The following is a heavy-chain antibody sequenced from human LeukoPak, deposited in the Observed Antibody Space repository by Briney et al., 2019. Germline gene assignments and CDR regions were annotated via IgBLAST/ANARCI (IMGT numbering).Heavy chain of an antibody. CDR3: ARYGNGAWLAHYAFDS. CDR1: GFTLRNYW. D-gene: IGHD6-19*01. V-gene: IGHV3-7*01. Sequence: PGGSLRLSCAASGFTLRNYWMSWVRQAPGKGLEWVANINPDGSEKYYADSVKGRFAISRDNAENSLYLQMNSLRAEDTAVYYCARYGNGAWLAHYAFDSWGQGRMVTVSS. J-gene: IGHJ3*02. CDR2: INPDGSEK.